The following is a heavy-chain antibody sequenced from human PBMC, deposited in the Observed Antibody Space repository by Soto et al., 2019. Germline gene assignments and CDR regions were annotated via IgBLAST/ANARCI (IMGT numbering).Heavy chain of an antibody. CDR2: ISWDGGTT. D-gene: IGHD3-16*01. CDR3: AKVGDYWYIDL. Sequence: EMQLVESGGVVVQPGGSLRLSCAASGFTFDDYTMHWVRQVPGKGLDWVSTISWDGGTTYYADSVKGRFTISRDNSKSSLYLQMNGLTTEDSAFYYCAKVGDYWYIDLWGRGTLAPVSS. CDR1: GFTFDDYT. V-gene: IGHV3-43*01. J-gene: IGHJ2*01.